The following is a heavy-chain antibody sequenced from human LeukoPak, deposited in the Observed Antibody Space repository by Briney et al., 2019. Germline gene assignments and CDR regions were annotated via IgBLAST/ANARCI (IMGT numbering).Heavy chain of an antibody. J-gene: IGHJ4*02. V-gene: IGHV3-30*18. Sequence: HPGGSLRLSCAASGFTFSNYGMHWVRQAPGKGLEWVAVISFDGNLRYYTDSVKGRFTISRDNSKNTVYLQMNSLRAEDTAVYYCAKDREGTTFDNWGQGTLVTVSS. CDR1: GFTFSNYG. CDR2: ISFDGNLR. D-gene: IGHD1-7*01. CDR3: AKDREGTTFDN.